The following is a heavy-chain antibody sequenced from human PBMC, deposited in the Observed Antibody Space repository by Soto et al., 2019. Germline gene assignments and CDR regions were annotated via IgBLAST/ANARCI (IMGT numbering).Heavy chain of an antibody. V-gene: IGHV4-59*12. CDR1: GGSISSYY. Sequence: SETLSLTCTVSGGSISSYYWSWIRQPPGKGLEWIGYIYYSGSTRYSPSFQGQVTISADKSISTAYLQWSSLKASDTAMYYCARVAEDNWNDAPGFDPWGQGTLVTVSS. J-gene: IGHJ5*02. D-gene: IGHD1-1*01. CDR3: ARVAEDNWNDAPGFDP. CDR2: IYYSGST.